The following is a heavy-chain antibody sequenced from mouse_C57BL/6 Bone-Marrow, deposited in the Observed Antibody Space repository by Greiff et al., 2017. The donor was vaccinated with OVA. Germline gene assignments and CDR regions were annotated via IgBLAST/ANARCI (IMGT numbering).Heavy chain of an antibody. CDR1: GYTFTSYW. D-gene: IGHD2-4*01. CDR3: ARRVYYDYRYYAMDY. CDR2: IDPSDSET. J-gene: IGHJ4*01. Sequence: QVQLQQPGTELVKPGASVKLSCKASGYTFTSYWMHWVKQRPGQGLEWIGNIDPSDSETHYNQKFKDKATLTVDKSSSTAYMQLSSLTSEDSAVYYCARRVYYDYRYYAMDYWGQGTSVTVSS. V-gene: IGHV1-52*01.